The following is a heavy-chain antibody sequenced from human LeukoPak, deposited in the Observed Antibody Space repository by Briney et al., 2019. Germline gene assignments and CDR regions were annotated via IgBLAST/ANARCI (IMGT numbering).Heavy chain of an antibody. J-gene: IGHJ4*02. V-gene: IGHV3-66*01. CDR2: IYSGGST. D-gene: IGHD3-22*01. CDR3: ARGSDYDSSGYHTDRFDY. CDR1: GFTVSSNY. Sequence: PGGSLRLSCAASGFTVSSNYMSWVRQAPGKGLEWVSLIYSGGSTYYADSVKGRFTISRDNSKNTLYLQMDSLRAEDTAVYYCARGSDYDSSGYHTDRFDYWGQGTLVTVSS.